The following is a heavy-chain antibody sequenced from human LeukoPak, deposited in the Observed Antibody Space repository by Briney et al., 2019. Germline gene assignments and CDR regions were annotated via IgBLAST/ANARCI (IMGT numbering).Heavy chain of an antibody. Sequence: ASVKVSCKASGYTFTSYGISWVRQAPGQGLEWMGWISAYNGNTNYAQKLQGRVTMTTDTSTSTAYMELRSLRSDDTAVYYCARAGYCSNTSCYEYWFDPWGQGTLVTVSS. D-gene: IGHD2-2*01. CDR2: ISAYNGNT. CDR3: ARAGYCSNTSCYEYWFDP. J-gene: IGHJ5*02. CDR1: GYTFTSYG. V-gene: IGHV1-18*01.